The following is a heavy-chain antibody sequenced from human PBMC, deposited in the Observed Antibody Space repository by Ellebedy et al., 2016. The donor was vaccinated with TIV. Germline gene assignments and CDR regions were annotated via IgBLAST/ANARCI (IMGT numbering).Heavy chain of an antibody. CDR2: ISGSGAIT. J-gene: IGHJ4*02. CDR3: AKDLGGLLWFGAEFDY. D-gene: IGHD3-10*01. CDR1: GFTFSNYA. Sequence: GGSLRLXXAASGFTFSNYAMSWVRQAPGKGLEWVSGISGSGAITYYADSVKGRFTISRDNSKNTLYLQMNSLRAEDTAVYYCAKDLGGLLWFGAEFDYWGQGTLVTVSS. V-gene: IGHV3-23*01.